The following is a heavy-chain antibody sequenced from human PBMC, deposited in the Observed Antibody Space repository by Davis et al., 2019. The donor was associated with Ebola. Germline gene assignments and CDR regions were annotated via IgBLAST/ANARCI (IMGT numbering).Heavy chain of an antibody. Sequence: MPSETLSLTCTVSGGSIASDDYSWSWVRQSPGKGLEWIGYIYHSGVTNHTPSLKSRVTISMDTSKNQFSLQLKSVTPEDTAVYYSAREGEDYHSDTYYTSYFFDYWGQGTLVTVSS. D-gene: IGHD3-3*01. CDR1: GGSIASDDYS. V-gene: IGHV4-30-4*01. CDR3: AREGEDYHSDTYYTSYFFDY. CDR2: IYHSGVT. J-gene: IGHJ4*02.